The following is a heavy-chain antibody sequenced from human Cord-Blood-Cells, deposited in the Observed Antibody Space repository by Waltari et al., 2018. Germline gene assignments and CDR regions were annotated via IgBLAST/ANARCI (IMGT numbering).Heavy chain of an antibody. CDR2: FDHEKGET. CDR3: ATDRRDGYNSGDAFDI. D-gene: IGHD5-12*01. J-gene: IGHJ3*02. CDR1: GYTLTELS. V-gene: IGHV1-24*01. Sequence: QVQLVQSGAEVKKPGASVKVSCKVSGYTLTELSMHWVRQAPGKGLEWMGGFDHEKGETNYAQKYKGRVTMTEDTSTDTAYRELSSLRSEDTAVYYCATDRRDGYNSGDAFDIWGQGTMVTVSS.